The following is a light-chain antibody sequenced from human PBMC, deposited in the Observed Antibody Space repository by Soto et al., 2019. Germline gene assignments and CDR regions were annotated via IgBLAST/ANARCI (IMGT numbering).Light chain of an antibody. CDR3: QQYNTYST. CDR2: KAS. Sequence: DIQMTQSPSTLSASVGDRVTITCRASQSISSWLAWYQQKPGKAPKLLIYKASSLESGVPSRFSGSGSGTEFTLTISSLQPDDFPTYYCQQYNTYSTLGQGTKVDLK. CDR1: QSISSW. V-gene: IGKV1-5*03. J-gene: IGKJ1*01.